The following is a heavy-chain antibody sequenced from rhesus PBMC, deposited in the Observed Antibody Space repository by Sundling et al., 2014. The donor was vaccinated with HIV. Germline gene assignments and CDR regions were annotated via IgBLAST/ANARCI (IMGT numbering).Heavy chain of an antibody. D-gene: IGHD3-16*01. CDR3: AKDVTIVVVQYGLDS. Sequence: EVQLVESGGGLAKPGGSLRLSCAASGFTFSNYAMYWVRQAPGKGLEWVSGISSGGSTYYTDSVKGRFTISRDNSKNTLSLQMNSLRPEDTAVYYCAKDVTIVVVQYGLDSWGQGVVVTVSS. CDR1: GFTFSNYA. CDR2: ISSGGST. V-gene: IGHV3-103*01. J-gene: IGHJ6*01.